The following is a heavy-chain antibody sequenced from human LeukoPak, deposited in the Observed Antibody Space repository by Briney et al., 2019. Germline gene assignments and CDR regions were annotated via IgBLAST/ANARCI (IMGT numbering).Heavy chain of an antibody. J-gene: IGHJ3*02. CDR1: GGTFSSYA. D-gene: IGHD1-7*01. Sequence: ASVKVSCKASGGTFSSYAISWVRQAPGQGLEWMGRIIPIFGIANYAQKFQGRVTITADKSTSTAYMEPSSLRSEDTAVYYCAREREKVELPAFDIWGQGTMVTVSS. CDR2: IIPIFGIA. V-gene: IGHV1-69*04. CDR3: AREREKVELPAFDI.